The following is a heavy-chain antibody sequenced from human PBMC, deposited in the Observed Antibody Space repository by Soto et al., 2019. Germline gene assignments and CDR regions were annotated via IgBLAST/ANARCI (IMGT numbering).Heavy chain of an antibody. J-gene: IGHJ4*02. V-gene: IGHV1-8*01. CDR2: MNPNSGNT. Sequence: QVQLVQSGAEVKKPGASVKVSCKASGYTFTSYDINWVRQATGQGLEWMGWMNPNSGNTGYAQKFQGRVTMTRNTSISTAYMGLSSLRSEDTAVYYCARGRRGGLHLGELSSPTDYWGQGTLVTVSS. CDR1: GYTFTSYD. D-gene: IGHD3-16*02. CDR3: ARGRRGGLHLGELSSPTDY.